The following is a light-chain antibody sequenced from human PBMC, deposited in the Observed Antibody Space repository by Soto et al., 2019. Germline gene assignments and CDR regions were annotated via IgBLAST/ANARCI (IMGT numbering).Light chain of an antibody. V-gene: IGKV1-27*01. Sequence: DIQMTQSTSSLSASVGDRVTITCRASPPISTYFSWYPQRPGKIPTLLFYASSTLQAGVPSRFSGSGSWTTFSLTISSLQPEDVAAYYCQKYSSAPLTVVGGTKVDIK. CDR3: QKYSSAPLT. J-gene: IGKJ4*01. CDR2: ASS. CDR1: PPISTY.